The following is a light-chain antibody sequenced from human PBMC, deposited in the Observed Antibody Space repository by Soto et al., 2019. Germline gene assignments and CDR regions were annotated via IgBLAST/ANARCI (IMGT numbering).Light chain of an antibody. CDR2: DDS. CDR3: HVWDSSSGHYI. J-gene: IGLJ1*01. V-gene: IGLV3-21*02. CDR1: NIEGKS. Sequence: SYELTQPPSVSVAPAQTATITCEGSNIEGKSVHWYQQKPGQAPVLVVYDDSDRPSGIPERFTGSNSGNTATLTVSRLEGGDDADYYCHVWDSSSGHYISRTGTKLHVL.